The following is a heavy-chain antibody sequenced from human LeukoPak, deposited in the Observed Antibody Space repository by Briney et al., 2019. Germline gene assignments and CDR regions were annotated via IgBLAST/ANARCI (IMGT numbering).Heavy chain of an antibody. J-gene: IGHJ3*02. D-gene: IGHD4-17*01. V-gene: IGHV3-48*03. CDR2: ISSSGRTI. CDR3: AREGALTVTKDAFDI. CDR1: GFTFSSYE. Sequence: PGGSLRLSCAASGFTFSSYEMNWVRRAPGKGLEWVSYISSSGRTISYADSVKGRFTISRDNAKNSLYLQMNSLRAEDTAVYFCAREGALTVTKDAFDIWGQGTMVTVSS.